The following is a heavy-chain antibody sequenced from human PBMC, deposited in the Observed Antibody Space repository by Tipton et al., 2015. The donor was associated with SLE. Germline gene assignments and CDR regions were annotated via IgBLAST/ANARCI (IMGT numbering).Heavy chain of an antibody. D-gene: IGHD3-22*01. V-gene: IGHV4-38-2*02. CDR2: IYNSGNT. CDR3: ARVGKYTDSDGYYLYYFDY. CDR1: GYSISEGYY. Sequence: LRLSCTASGYSISEGYYWGWIRQPPGKGLEWMSNIYNSGNTYYNPSLKSRVTISVDTSKNQFSLKVNSLTAADTAVYYCARVGKYTDSDGYYLYYFDYWGQGTLVTVSS. J-gene: IGHJ4*02.